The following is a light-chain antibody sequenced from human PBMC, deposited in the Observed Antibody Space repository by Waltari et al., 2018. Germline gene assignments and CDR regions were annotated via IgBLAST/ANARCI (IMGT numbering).Light chain of an antibody. CDR1: QGISSN. CDR2: RAS. CDR3: LQLNSYPRT. Sequence: DIHLTQSPSFLSASVRNIVTITCRASQGISSNLAWYQQKPGKAPKLLIYRASTLQSGVPSRFSGSESGTDFTLTISSLQPEDFATYYCLQLNSYPRTFGQGTKVEVK. J-gene: IGKJ1*01. V-gene: IGKV1-9*01.